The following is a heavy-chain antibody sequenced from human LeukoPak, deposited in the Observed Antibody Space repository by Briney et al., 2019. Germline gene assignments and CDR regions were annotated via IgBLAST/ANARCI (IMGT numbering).Heavy chain of an antibody. CDR1: GYTFTSYD. J-gene: IGHJ5*02. Sequence: ASVKVSCKASGYTFTSYDINWVRQATGQGLEWMGWMNPNSGNTGYAQKFQGRVTMTRNTSISTAYMELSSLRSEDTAVYYCARGLATRRYTLVWTIQIWFDPWGQETLVTVSS. CDR2: MNPNSGNT. V-gene: IGHV1-8*01. D-gene: IGHD3/OR15-3a*01. CDR3: ARGLATRRYTLVWTIQIWFDP.